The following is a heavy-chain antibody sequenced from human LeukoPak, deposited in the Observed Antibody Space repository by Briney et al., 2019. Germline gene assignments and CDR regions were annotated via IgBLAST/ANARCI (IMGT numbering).Heavy chain of an antibody. CDR3: ARGPLLGTFYYYYYYGMDV. Sequence: SETLSLTCAVYGGSFSGYYWSWIRQPPGKGLEWIGEINHSGSTNYNPSPKSRVTISVDTSKNQFSLKLSSVTAADTAVYYCARGPLLGTFYYYYYYGMDVWGQGTTVTVSS. J-gene: IGHJ6*02. V-gene: IGHV4-34*01. CDR1: GGSFSGYY. CDR2: INHSGST. D-gene: IGHD1-14*01.